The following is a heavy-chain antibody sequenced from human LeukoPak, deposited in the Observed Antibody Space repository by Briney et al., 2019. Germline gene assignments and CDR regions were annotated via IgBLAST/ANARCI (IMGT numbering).Heavy chain of an antibody. D-gene: IGHD5-18*01. CDR2: IYYSGST. CDR3: ATPWGSYSYAPPYYFDY. Sequence: SETLSLTCTVSGGSISSYYWSWIRQPPGKGLEWIGYIYYSGSTYYNPSLKSRVTISVDTSKNQFSLKLSSVTAADTAVYYCATPWGSYSYAPPYYFDYWGQGTLVTVSS. J-gene: IGHJ4*02. CDR1: GGSISSYY. V-gene: IGHV4-59*04.